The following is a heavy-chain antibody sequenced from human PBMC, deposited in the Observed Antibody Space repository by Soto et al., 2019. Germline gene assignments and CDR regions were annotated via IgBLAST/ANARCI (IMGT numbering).Heavy chain of an antibody. D-gene: IGHD3-22*01. J-gene: IGHJ6*02. V-gene: IGHV3-15*01. CDR2: IKSKTDGGTT. CDR3: TTERITMIVGYYYGMDV. CDR1: GFTFSNAW. Sequence: EVQLVESGGGLVKPGGSLRLSCAASGFTFSNAWMSWVRQAPGKGLEWVGRIKSKTDGGTTDYAAPVKGRFTISRDDSKNTLYLQMNSLKTEDTAVYYCTTERITMIVGYYYGMDVWGQGTTVTVSS.